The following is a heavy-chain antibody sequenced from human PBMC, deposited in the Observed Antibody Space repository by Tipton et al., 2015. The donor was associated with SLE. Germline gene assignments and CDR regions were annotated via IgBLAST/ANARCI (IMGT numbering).Heavy chain of an antibody. D-gene: IGHD1-26*01. CDR1: GFTFSSYS. J-gene: IGHJ5*02. CDR2: ISSSSSYI. Sequence: SLRLSCAASGFTFSSYSMNWVRQAPGKGLEWVSSISSSSSYIYYADSVKGRFTISRDNSKNTLYLQMNSLRAEDTAVYYCAKDFRAIGNREWFDPWGQGTLVTVSS. V-gene: IGHV3-21*01. CDR3: AKDFRAIGNREWFDP.